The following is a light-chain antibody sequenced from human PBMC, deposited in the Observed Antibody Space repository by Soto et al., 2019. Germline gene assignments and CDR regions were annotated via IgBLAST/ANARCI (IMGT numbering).Light chain of an antibody. Sequence: DIVMTQSPDSLAVSLGERATINCKSSQSFLFSSNKKYLPCYQQKPGQPPKLLIFWASTRDSGVPDRFGGSGSGTDFTLTVSSLQAEDVAVYSCQQCYYTPPYTFGQGTKLQIK. J-gene: IGKJ2*01. CDR3: QQCYYTPPYT. CDR2: WAS. CDR1: QSFLFSSNKKY. V-gene: IGKV4-1*01.